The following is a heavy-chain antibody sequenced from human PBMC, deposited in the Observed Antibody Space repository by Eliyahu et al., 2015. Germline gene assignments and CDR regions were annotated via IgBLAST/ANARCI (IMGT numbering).Heavy chain of an antibody. CDR3: AKGDNPDYLQY. CDR1: XYLFXSYG. D-gene: IGHD3-10*02. Sequence: QVQLVQSGGGVVQPGRSLRLSCXASXYLFXSYGMHWVRQAPGKGLEXVAVTSFNGINKSYANSVKGRFTISRDNSKSTLYLQMDSLRVEDTAVYFCAKGDNPDYLQYWGQGALVTVSS. J-gene: IGHJ4*02. CDR2: TSFNGINK. V-gene: IGHV3-30*18.